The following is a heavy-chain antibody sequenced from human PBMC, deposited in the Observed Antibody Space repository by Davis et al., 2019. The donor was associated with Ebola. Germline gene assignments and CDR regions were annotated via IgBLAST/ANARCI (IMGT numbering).Heavy chain of an antibody. J-gene: IGHJ4*02. CDR2: IYYSGST. D-gene: IGHD3-22*01. Sequence: PSETLSLTCTVSGGSISSYYWSWIRQPPGKGLEWIGYIYYSGSTNYNPSLKSRVTMSVDTSKNQFSLKLSSVTAADTAVYYCAREGGSYYDSSGYYSFDYWGQGTLVTVSS. CDR3: AREGGSYYDSSGYYSFDY. CDR1: GGSISSYY. V-gene: IGHV4-59*12.